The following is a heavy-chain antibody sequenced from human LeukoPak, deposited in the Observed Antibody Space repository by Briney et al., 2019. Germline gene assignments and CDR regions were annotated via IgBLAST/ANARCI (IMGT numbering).Heavy chain of an antibody. CDR2: ISGSGGST. CDR3: AKHRGYSYGYGMDV. J-gene: IGHJ6*02. D-gene: IGHD5-18*01. Sequence: GGSLRLSCAASGFTFSSYAMSWVRQAPGKGLEWVSAISGSGGSTYYADSVKGRFTISRDNSKNTLYLQMNSLRAEDTAVYYCAKHRGYSYGYGMDVWGQGTTVTVSS. V-gene: IGHV3-23*01. CDR1: GFTFSSYA.